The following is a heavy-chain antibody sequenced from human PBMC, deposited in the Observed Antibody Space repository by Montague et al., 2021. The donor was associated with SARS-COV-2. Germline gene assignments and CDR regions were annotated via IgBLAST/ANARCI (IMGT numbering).Heavy chain of an antibody. CDR3: ARAAHDYGDYDY. Sequence: ETLSLTCTVSGGSISSSSYYWGWVRQAPGKGLEWVSAISSSSTYILHADSVKGRFTMSRDNAKNSLYLQVNSLRAEDTAVYYCARAAHDYGDYDYWGQGTLVTVSS. J-gene: IGHJ4*02. CDR2: ISSSSTYI. CDR1: GGSISSSSYY. V-gene: IGHV3-21*01. D-gene: IGHD4-17*01.